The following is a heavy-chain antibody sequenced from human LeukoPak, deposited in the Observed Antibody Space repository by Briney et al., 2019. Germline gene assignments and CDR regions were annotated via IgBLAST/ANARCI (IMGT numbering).Heavy chain of an antibody. CDR1: GFTFSDYY. CDR2: ISSSGSTI. V-gene: IGHV3-11*04. CDR3: ARDGLLWFGELRGRFDY. Sequence: GGSLRLSCGASGFTFSDYYMSWIRQAPGKGLEWVSYISSSGSTIYYADSVKGRFTISRDNAKNSLYLQMNSLRAEDTAVYYCARDGLLWFGELRGRFDYWGQGTLVTVSS. D-gene: IGHD3-10*01. J-gene: IGHJ4*02.